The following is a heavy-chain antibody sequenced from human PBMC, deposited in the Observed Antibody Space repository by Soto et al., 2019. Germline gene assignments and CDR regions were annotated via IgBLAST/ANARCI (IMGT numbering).Heavy chain of an antibody. V-gene: IGHV3-23*01. CDR1: GFTFSSYA. Sequence: GGSLGLSCAASGFTFSSYAMSWVRQAPGKGLEWVSGISGSGGATYYADSVKGRFTIARDNSKNTLFLQMSSLRVEDTAVYYCAKGVVKYQNQYAMDVWGQGTTVTVSS. CDR2: ISGSGGAT. J-gene: IGHJ6*02. D-gene: IGHD2-2*01. CDR3: AKGVVKYQNQYAMDV.